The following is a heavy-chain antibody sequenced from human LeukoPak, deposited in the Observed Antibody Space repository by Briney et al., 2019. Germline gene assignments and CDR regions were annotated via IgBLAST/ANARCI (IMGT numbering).Heavy chain of an antibody. V-gene: IGHV4-59*12. CDR2: IYHSGEA. CDR3: ARGKMATAYYYYYYGMDV. J-gene: IGHJ6*02. CDR1: GGSLNNYI. Sequence: PSETLSLTCIVSGGSLNNYIWSWIRQFPGKGLEWIAYIYHSGEANYNPSLKSRVTISVDTSKNQFSLKLSSVTAADTAVYYCARGKMATAYYYYYYGMDVWGQGTTVTVSS. D-gene: IGHD5-24*01.